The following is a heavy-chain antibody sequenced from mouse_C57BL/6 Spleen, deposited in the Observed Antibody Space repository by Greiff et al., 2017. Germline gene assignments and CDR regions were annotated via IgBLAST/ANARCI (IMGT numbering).Heavy chain of an antibody. Sequence: QVQLQQSGAELVKPGASVKISCKASGYEFSSYWMNWVKQRPGKGLEWIGQIYPGDGDTNYNGKFKGKATLTADKSSSPAYMQLISRTSEDSAVYFLATDCYGRSFDYWGQGTTLTVSS. J-gene: IGHJ2*01. CDR2: IYPGDGDT. CDR1: GYEFSSYW. CDR3: ATDCYGRSFDY. D-gene: IGHD1-1*01. V-gene: IGHV1-80*01.